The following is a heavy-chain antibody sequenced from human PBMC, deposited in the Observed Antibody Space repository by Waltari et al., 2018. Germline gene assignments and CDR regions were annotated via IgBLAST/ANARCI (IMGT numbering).Heavy chain of an antibody. CDR2: INSEGRST. Sequence: EVQLVESGGGLVQPGGSLRLSCAASGFTFSGYWMHWVRQPPGKGLVWVSRINSEGRSTSYADSVKGRFTISRDNAKNTLFLQMNSLRAEDTAVYYCARDDTAHAFDIWGQGTLVTVSS. D-gene: IGHD5-18*01. V-gene: IGHV3-74*01. J-gene: IGHJ3*02. CDR1: GFTFSGYW. CDR3: ARDDTAHAFDI.